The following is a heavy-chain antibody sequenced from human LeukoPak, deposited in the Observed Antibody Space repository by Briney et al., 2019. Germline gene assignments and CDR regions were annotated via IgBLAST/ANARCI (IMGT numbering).Heavy chain of an antibody. CDR1: GFTFSSYA. D-gene: IGHD3-16*02. J-gene: IGHJ4*02. V-gene: IGHV3-30-3*01. CDR2: ISYDGSNK. Sequence: GGSLRLSCAASGFTFSSYAMHWVRQAPGKGLEWVAVISYDGSNKYYADSVKGRFTISRDNSKNTLYLQMNSLRAEDTAVYYCARESLSREFDYWGQGTLVTVSS. CDR3: ARESLSREFDY.